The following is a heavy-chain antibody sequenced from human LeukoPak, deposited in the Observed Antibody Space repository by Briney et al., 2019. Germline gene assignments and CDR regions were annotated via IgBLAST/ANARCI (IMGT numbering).Heavy chain of an antibody. CDR3: ARETEPDFYYYGMDV. V-gene: IGHV3-21*01. CDR2: ISSSSSYI. D-gene: IGHD1-14*01. CDR1: GFTFSSYS. Sequence: GGSLRLSCAASGFTFSSYSMNWVRQAPGKGLEWVSSISSSSSYIYYADSVKGRFTISRDNAKNSLYLQMNSLRVEDTAVYYCARETEPDFYYYGMDVWGQGTTVTVSS. J-gene: IGHJ6*02.